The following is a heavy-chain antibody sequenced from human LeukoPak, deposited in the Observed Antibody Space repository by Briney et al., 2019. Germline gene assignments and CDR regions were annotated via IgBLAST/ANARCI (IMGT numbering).Heavy chain of an antibody. CDR3: RLDSIDYYSSDY. D-gene: IGHD3-22*01. V-gene: IGHV4-39*07. CDR1: DGSISSSSCD. J-gene: IGHJ4*02. Sequence: PSETLSLTCSVPDGSISSSSCDWGWIRQPPGKGLEWIGSIYYSDNTHYNPSLKSRLTISVDRSKNQFSLRLSSVTAAGTAVYYCRLDSIDYYSSDYWGRGILVTVSS. CDR2: IYYSDNT.